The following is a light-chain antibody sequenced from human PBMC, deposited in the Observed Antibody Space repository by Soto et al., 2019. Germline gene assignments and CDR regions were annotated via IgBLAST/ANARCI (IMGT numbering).Light chain of an antibody. J-gene: IGKJ4*01. CDR1: QDITNN. Sequence: DIQMSQSPSSLSTSVGDGVTITCQSIQDITNNLNWFQHKPGKPPNLLIYDASKLETGVPSRFSGSGSGTAFTFTISSLQPEDIATYYCQQYNNLPFGFGGGTKVEIK. CDR3: QQYNNLPFG. CDR2: DAS. V-gene: IGKV1-33*01.